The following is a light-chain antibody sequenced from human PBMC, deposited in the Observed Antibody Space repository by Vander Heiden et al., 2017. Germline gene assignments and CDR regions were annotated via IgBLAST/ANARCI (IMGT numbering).Light chain of an antibody. Sequence: QSVLTQPPSVSGAPGQRVTISCSGSSSNIGAGYDVHWYQQVPGTPPKLRIHGNTDRPSGVPDRFSGSRSGTSASLAITGLQTEDEADYYCQSYDISLGGHRVFGGGTKVTVL. V-gene: IGLV1-40*01. CDR3: QSYDISLGGHRV. CDR1: SSNIGAGYD. J-gene: IGLJ3*02. CDR2: GNT.